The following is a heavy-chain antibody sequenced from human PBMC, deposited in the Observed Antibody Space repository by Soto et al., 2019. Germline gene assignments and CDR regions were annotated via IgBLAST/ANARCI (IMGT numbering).Heavy chain of an antibody. V-gene: IGHV2-5*01. CDR3: AHRRRTGTAHWSFDY. J-gene: IGHJ4*02. Sequence: QITLKESGPTLVKPTQTLTLTCTFSGFSLSTNGEGLGWIRQPPGKALEWLALIFWNDDKRYSPSLKSRPTIPKDTTKNQVLLGMTNMDPVDTATYFCAHRRRTGTAHWSFDYWGQGTLVTVSS. D-gene: IGHD1-7*01. CDR1: GFSLSTNGEG. CDR2: IFWNDDK.